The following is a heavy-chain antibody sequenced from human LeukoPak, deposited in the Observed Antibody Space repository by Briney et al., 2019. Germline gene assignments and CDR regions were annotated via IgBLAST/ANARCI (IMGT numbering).Heavy chain of an antibody. CDR3: ARDLDREPLNY. CDR1: GYTFTGYY. V-gene: IGHV1-18*04. D-gene: IGHD1-26*01. Sequence: GASVKVSCKASGYTFTGYYIHWVRQAPGQGLEWMGWISAYNGNTNYAQKLQGRVTMTTDTSTSTAYMELRSLRSDDTAVYYCARDLDREPLNYWGQGTLVTVSS. J-gene: IGHJ4*02. CDR2: ISAYNGNT.